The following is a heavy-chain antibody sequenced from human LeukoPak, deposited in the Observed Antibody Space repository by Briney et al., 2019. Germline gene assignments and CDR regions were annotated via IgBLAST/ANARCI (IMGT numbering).Heavy chain of an antibody. CDR3: AKSTYYYDSSGFSMLN. Sequence: GGSLRLSCAASGFTFSSYAMSRVRQAPGKGMEWVSAISGSGGSTYYADSVKGRFTISRDNSKNTLYLQMNSLRAEDTAVYYCAKSTYYYDSSGFSMLNWGQGTLVTVSS. J-gene: IGHJ4*02. D-gene: IGHD3-22*01. CDR2: ISGSGGST. CDR1: GFTFSSYA. V-gene: IGHV3-23*01.